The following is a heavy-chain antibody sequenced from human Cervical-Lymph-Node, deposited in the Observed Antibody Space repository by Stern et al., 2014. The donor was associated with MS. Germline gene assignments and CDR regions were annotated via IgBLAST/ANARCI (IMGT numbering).Heavy chain of an antibody. V-gene: IGHV1-3*04. CDR2: INTGNGNT. D-gene: IGHD3-9*01. Sequence: QVQLVQSGAEVKKPGASVKVSCKASGYSFTSYIMNWVRQAPGQRLEWMGWINTGNGNTKYSQKFQGRVTFSRDTSASTAYMDLSSLRSEDTAVYYCARDYRNTDWYTFDSWGQGTLVTVSS. CDR3: ARDYRNTDWYTFDS. J-gene: IGHJ4*02. CDR1: GYSFTSYI.